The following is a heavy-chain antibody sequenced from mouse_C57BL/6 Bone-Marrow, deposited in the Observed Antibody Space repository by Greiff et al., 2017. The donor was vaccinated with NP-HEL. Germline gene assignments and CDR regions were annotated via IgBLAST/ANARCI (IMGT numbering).Heavy chain of an antibody. J-gene: IGHJ1*03. D-gene: IGHD1-1*01. CDR1: GYTFTSYG. CDR2: IYPRCGNT. V-gene: IGHV1-81*01. Sequence: QVQLQQSGAELARPGASVKLSCKASGYTFTSYGISRVKQRTGQGLEWIGEIYPRCGNTYYNEKFQGKATLTADKSSSTADMELRSLRSEDSAVYFCARSETTVVAKGYFDVWGTGTTVTVSS. CDR3: ARSETTVVAKGYFDV.